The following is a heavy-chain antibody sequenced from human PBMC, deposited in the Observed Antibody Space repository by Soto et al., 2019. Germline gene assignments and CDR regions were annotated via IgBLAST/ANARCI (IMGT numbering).Heavy chain of an antibody. CDR1: GYTFTSYG. CDR3: ARDPAWDYDSSGYYSDASGNWFDP. V-gene: IGHV1-18*01. J-gene: IGHJ5*02. Sequence: EASVKVSCKASGYTFTSYGISWVRQAPGQGLEWMGWISAYNGNTNYAQKLQGRVTMTTDTSTSTAYMELRSLRSDDTAVYYCARDPAWDYDSSGYYSDASGNWFDPWGQGTLVTVSS. CDR2: ISAYNGNT. D-gene: IGHD3-22*01.